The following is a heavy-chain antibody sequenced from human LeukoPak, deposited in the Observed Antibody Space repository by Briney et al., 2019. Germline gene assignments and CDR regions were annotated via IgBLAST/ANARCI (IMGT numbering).Heavy chain of an antibody. D-gene: IGHD3-16*01. CDR2: NSAYNGNT. V-gene: IGHV1-18*01. CDR1: GYTFSHYG. J-gene: IGHJ6*03. Sequence: ASVKVSCKASGYTFSHYGINWVRQAPGQGLEWMGWNSAYNGNTNYAQNLQGRVTMTADTSTSIAYMELRRLRPDDTAVYYCVRDGGGLYYYYYMDVWGTGTTVTVSS. CDR3: VRDGGGLYYYYYMDV.